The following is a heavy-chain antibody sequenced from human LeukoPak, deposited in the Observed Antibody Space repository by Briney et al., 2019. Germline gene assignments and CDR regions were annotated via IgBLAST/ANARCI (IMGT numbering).Heavy chain of an antibody. D-gene: IGHD3-22*01. CDR3: ARLDMIVVVTFDY. Sequence: PAETLSLTCTVSGGSISSSSYYWGWIPQPPGKGLVWIGSIYYNGSTYYNPSLKSRLTISVDTSKNQFSLKLSSVTAADTAVYYCARLDMIVVVTFDYWGQGTLVTVSS. CDR2: IYYNGST. V-gene: IGHV4-39*01. CDR1: GGSISSSSYY. J-gene: IGHJ4*02.